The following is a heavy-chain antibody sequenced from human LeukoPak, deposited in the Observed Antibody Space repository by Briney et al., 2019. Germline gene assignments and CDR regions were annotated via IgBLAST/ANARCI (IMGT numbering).Heavy chain of an antibody. V-gene: IGHV4-34*01. J-gene: IGHJ4*02. CDR2: INHSGST. CDR3: ARQGGVFGSYCDY. Sequence: PSETLSLTCAVYGGSFSGYYWSWIRQPPGKGLEWIGEINHSGSTNYNPSLKSRVTISVDTSKNQFSLKLSSVTAADTAVYYCARQGGVFGSYCDYWGQGTQVTVSS. CDR1: GGSFSGYY. D-gene: IGHD3-3*01.